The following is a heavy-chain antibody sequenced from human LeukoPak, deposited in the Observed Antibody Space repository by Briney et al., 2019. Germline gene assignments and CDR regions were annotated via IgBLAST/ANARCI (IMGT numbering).Heavy chain of an antibody. V-gene: IGHV1-18*04. Sequence: GASVKVSCKASGYTFTGYYMHWVRQAPGQGLEWMGWISAYNGNTNYAQKLQGRVTMTTDTSTSTAYMELRSLRSDDTAVYYCAREWELSNWFDPWGQGTLVTVSS. CDR3: AREWELSNWFDP. CDR2: ISAYNGNT. J-gene: IGHJ5*02. D-gene: IGHD1-26*01. CDR1: GYTFTGYY.